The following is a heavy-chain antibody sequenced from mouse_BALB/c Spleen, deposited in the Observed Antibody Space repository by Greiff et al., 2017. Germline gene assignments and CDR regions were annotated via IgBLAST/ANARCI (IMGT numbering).Heavy chain of an antibody. CDR1: GYSITSDYA. Sequence: EVKLVESGPGLVKPSQSLSLTCTVTGYSITSDYAWNWIRQFPGNKLEWMGYISYSGSTSYNPSLKSRISITRDTSKNQFFLQLNSVTTEDTATYDCAKDYDYAMDYWGQGTSVTVSA. D-gene: IGHD2-4*01. CDR3: AKDYDYAMDY. CDR2: ISYSGST. J-gene: IGHJ4*01. V-gene: IGHV3-2*02.